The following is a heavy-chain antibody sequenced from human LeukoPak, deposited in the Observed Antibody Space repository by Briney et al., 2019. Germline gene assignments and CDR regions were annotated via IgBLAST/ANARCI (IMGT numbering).Heavy chain of an antibody. CDR3: AKDHYYDSRALDY. Sequence: GGSLRLSCAASGFTFSSYGMSWVRQAPGKGLEWVSAISGSGGSTYYADSVKGRFTISRDNSKNTLYLQMNSLRAEDTAVYYCAKDHYYDSRALDYWGQGTLVTVSS. D-gene: IGHD3-22*01. J-gene: IGHJ4*02. CDR2: ISGSGGST. V-gene: IGHV3-23*01. CDR1: GFTFSSYG.